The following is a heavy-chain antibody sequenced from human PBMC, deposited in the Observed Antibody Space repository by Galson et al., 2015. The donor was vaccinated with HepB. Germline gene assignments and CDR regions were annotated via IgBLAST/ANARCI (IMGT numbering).Heavy chain of an antibody. J-gene: IGHJ2*01. V-gene: IGHV4-39*01. D-gene: IGHD3-10*01. CDR3: ANEARMGLWFGAKPPGYWYFDL. CDR2: IYYSGST. CDR1: GGSISSSSYY. Sequence: TLSLTCTVSGGSISSSSYYWGWIRQPPGKGLEWIGSIYYSGSTYYNPSLKSRVTISVDTSKNQFSLKLSSVTAADTAVYYCANEARMGLWFGAKPPGYWYFDLWGRGTLVTV.